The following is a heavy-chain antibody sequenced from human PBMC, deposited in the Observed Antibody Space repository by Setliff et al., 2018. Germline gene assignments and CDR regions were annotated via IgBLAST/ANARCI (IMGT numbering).Heavy chain of an antibody. CDR3: ARLRKDYGDYYYFDY. CDR2: IKQDGSDK. J-gene: IGHJ4*02. Sequence: PGGSLRLSCAASGFIFSTYWMSWVRQAPGKGLEWVANIKQDGSDKYYVDSVKGRFTISRDNAKNSLYLQMNSLRVEDTAVYYCARLRKDYGDYYYFDYWGQGTLVTVSS. CDR1: GFIFSTYW. V-gene: IGHV3-7*01. D-gene: IGHD4-17*01.